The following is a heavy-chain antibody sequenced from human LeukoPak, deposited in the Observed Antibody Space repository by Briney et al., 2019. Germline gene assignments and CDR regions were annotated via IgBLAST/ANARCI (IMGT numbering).Heavy chain of an antibody. Sequence: KSGGSLRLSCAASGFSFSNYGMHWVRQTPGQGLEWVSSITSGSSHIYYADSVKGRFTISRDNAKSSLYLQMNSLRAEDTAVYYCARDPYSGSYGADYYYYMDVWGKGTTVTISS. D-gene: IGHD1-26*01. CDR1: GFSFSNYG. V-gene: IGHV3-21*01. J-gene: IGHJ6*03. CDR2: ITSGSSHI. CDR3: ARDPYSGSYGADYYYYMDV.